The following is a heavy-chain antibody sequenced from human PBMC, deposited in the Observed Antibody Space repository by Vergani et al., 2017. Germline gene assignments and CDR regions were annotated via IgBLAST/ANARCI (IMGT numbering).Heavy chain of an antibody. D-gene: IGHD3-3*01. CDR1: GFTFSSYA. Sequence: EVQLLESGGNLVQPGGSLRLSCAASGFTFSSYAMSWVRQAPGKGLEWVSAISGSGGSTYYADSVKGRFTISRDNSKNTLYLQMNSLRAEDTAVYYCAKDATYYDFWSGYYTGYYYYYYMDVWGKGTTVTVSS. J-gene: IGHJ6*03. CDR3: AKDATYYDFWSGYYTGYYYYYYMDV. V-gene: IGHV3-23*01. CDR2: ISGSGGST.